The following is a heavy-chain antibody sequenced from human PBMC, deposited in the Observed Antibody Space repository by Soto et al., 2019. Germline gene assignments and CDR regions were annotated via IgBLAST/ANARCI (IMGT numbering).Heavy chain of an antibody. CDR2: ISAYNGNT. V-gene: IGHV1-18*01. CDR1: GYTFTSYG. J-gene: IGHJ4*02. CDR3: ARGVTRGSFPPFDL. D-gene: IGHD5-18*01. Sequence: QVQLVQSGAEVKKPGASVKVSCKSSGYTFTSYGISWVRQAPGQGLEWMGWISAYNGNTKYAQKLQGRVTMTTDTTTSTVYVELSSLRSDDTAVYYCARGVTRGSFPPFDLWGQGTLVTVSS.